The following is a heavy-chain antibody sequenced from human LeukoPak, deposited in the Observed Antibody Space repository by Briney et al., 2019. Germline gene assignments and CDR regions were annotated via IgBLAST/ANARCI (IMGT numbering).Heavy chain of an antibody. CDR1: GFTFSDYG. CDR3: ARDSGDSPLDS. CDR2: ISDNSRTI. Sequence: GGSLRLSCAASGFTFSDYGINWVRQAPGKGLEWVSFISDNSRTIYYADSVKGRFTISRDNAKRSLYLQMNSLRVEDTAVYYCARDSGDSPLDSRGRGTLVTVSS. D-gene: IGHD7-27*01. V-gene: IGHV3-48*01. J-gene: IGHJ4*02.